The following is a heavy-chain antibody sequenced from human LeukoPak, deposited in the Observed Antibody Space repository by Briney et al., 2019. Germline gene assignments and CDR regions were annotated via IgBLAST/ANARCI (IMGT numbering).Heavy chain of an antibody. CDR3: ARPRIYGDYAPFDY. CDR2: IYHSGST. V-gene: IGHV4-59*08. Sequence: SETLSLTCTVSGGSISSYYWSWIRQPPGKGLEWIGYIYHSGSTNYNPSLKSRVTISVDTSKNQFSLKLSSVTAADTAVYYCARPRIYGDYAPFDYWGQGTLVTVSS. J-gene: IGHJ4*02. CDR1: GGSISSYY. D-gene: IGHD4-17*01.